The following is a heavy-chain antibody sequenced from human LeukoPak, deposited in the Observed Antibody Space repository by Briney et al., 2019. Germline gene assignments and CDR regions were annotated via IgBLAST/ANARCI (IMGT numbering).Heavy chain of an antibody. CDR1: GFTVSGNY. CDR3: ARVGEGELGNWFDP. J-gene: IGHJ5*02. D-gene: IGHD3-10*01. CDR2: IYANGNT. Sequence: PGGSLRLSCAVSGFTVSGNYITWVRQAPGKGLEWVSVIYANGNTYYADSMQGRLTISRDKSKNTVFLQMNSLRAEDTAMYYCARVGEGELGNWFDPWGQGTLVTVFS. V-gene: IGHV3-53*01.